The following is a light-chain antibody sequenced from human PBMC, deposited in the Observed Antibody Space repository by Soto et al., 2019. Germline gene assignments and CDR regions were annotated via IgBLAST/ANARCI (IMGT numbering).Light chain of an antibody. CDR1: QSFSSSY. CDR3: QQYGSSRT. V-gene: IGKV3-20*01. J-gene: IGKJ1*01. CDR2: AAS. Sequence: EIVMTQSPATLSVSPGERATLSCRASQSFSSSYLAWYQQKPGQAPRLLIYAASSRATGIPDRFSGSVSGTDFTLTISRLEPEDFAIYYCQQYGSSRTFGQGTKGDI.